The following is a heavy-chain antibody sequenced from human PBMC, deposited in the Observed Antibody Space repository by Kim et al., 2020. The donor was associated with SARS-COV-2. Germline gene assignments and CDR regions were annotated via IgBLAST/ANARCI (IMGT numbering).Heavy chain of an antibody. D-gene: IGHD3-22*01. V-gene: IGHV5-51*01. J-gene: IGHJ4*02. CDR2: IYPGDSDT. CDR3: ARQRDYDSSGYYSDY. CDR1: GYSFTSYW. Sequence: GESLKISCKGSGYSFTSYWIGWVRQMPGKGLEWMWIIYPGDSDTRYSPSFQGQVTISADKSISTAYLQWSSLKASDTAMYYCARQRDYDSSGYYSDYWGQGTLVTVSS.